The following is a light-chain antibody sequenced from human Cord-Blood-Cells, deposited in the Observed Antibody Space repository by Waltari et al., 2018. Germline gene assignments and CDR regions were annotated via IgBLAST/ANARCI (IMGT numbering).Light chain of an antibody. CDR3: QVWDSSSDHVV. J-gene: IGLJ2*01. CDR1: NIGSKS. Sequence: SYVLTQPPSVSVAPGKTARITWGGTNIGSKSVHWYQQKPGQAPVLVIYYDSDRPSGIPGRFSGSNAGNTATLTISRVEAGDEADYYCQVWDSSSDHVVFGGGTKLTVL. V-gene: IGLV3-21*04. CDR2: YDS.